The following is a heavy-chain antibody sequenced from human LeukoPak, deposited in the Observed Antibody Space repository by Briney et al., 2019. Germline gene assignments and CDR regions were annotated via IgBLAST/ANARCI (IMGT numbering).Heavy chain of an antibody. D-gene: IGHD5-18*01. Sequence: GGSLRLSCAASGFTFSSYGMHWVRQAPDKGLEWVAVISYDGSNKYYADSVKGRFTISRDNAKNTLFLQMNSLRAEDTAVYYCARDGYGFGAFDYWGQGTLVTVSS. CDR2: ISYDGSNK. CDR1: GFTFSSYG. V-gene: IGHV3-30*03. J-gene: IGHJ4*02. CDR3: ARDGYGFGAFDY.